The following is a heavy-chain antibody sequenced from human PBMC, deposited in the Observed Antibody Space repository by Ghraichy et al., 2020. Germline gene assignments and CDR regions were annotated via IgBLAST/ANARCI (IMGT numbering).Heavy chain of an antibody. CDR1: GFTFSSYG. V-gene: IGHV3-30*02. J-gene: IGHJ4*02. CDR2: IRYDGSNK. CDR3: ANIGRNY. Sequence: GESLNISCAASGFTFSSYGMHWVRQAPGKGLEWVAFIRYDGSNKYYADSVKGRFTISRDNSKNTLYLQMNSLRADDTAVYYCANIGRNYWGQGTLVTVSS. D-gene: IGHD1-26*01.